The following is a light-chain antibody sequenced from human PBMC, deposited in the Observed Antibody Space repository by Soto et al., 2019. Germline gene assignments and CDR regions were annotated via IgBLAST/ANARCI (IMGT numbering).Light chain of an antibody. J-gene: IGKJ4*01. CDR3: QEYNNWHPIT. Sequence: IVMTQSQDTLSVSQGERATLSCRASQSVSSNLAWYQQKPGQAPRLLIYGASTRATGIPVRFSGSGYGTEFTLTITSLQSEDSAVYYCQEYNNWHPITFGGGTKVDFK. CDR2: GAS. V-gene: IGKV3-15*01. CDR1: QSVSSN.